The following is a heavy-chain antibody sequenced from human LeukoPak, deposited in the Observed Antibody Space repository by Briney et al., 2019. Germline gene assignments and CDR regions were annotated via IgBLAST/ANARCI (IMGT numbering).Heavy chain of an antibody. Sequence: PSETLSLTCTVSGGSIKSFDYYWSWIRQSPGKGLEWIGYIYYSGSTYYNPSLKSRVTISLDTSKNQFSLKVRSMTAADTAVYYCARVVLLFGDHYLDSWGQGTLVTVSS. D-gene: IGHD3-10*01. J-gene: IGHJ4*02. CDR1: GGSIKSFDYY. CDR3: ARVVLLFGDHYLDS. V-gene: IGHV4-30-4*01. CDR2: IYYSGST.